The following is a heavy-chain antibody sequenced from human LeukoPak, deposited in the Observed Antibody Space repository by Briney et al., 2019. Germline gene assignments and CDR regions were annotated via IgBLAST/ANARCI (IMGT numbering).Heavy chain of an antibody. Sequence: PSETLSLTCTVSGGSISSYYWSWIRQPPGKGLEWIGSIYYSGSTYYNPSLKSRVTISVGTSKNQFSLKLSSVTAADTAVYYCARPKTSGSSEYFQHWGQGTLVTVSS. CDR3: ARPKTSGSSEYFQH. CDR1: GGSISSYY. CDR2: IYYSGST. J-gene: IGHJ1*01. D-gene: IGHD6-6*01. V-gene: IGHV4-39*01.